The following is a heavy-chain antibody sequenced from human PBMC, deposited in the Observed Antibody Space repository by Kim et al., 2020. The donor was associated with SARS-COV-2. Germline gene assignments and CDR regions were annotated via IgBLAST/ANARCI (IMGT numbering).Heavy chain of an antibody. Sequence: GGSLRLSCAASGFTFSRRAMSWVRQVPGKGLEWIASVNNNNNPYYADSLKGRFTVSRDITKDTLYLQINSLRADDTALYYCAKDHPSCGWPTFDSWGQGTLVAVSS. D-gene: IGHD6-19*01. CDR2: VNNNNNP. J-gene: IGHJ4*02. V-gene: IGHV3-23*05. CDR3: AKDHPSCGWPTFDS. CDR1: GFTFSRRA.